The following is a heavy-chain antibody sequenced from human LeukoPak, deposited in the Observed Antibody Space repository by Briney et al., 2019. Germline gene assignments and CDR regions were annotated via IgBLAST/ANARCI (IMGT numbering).Heavy chain of an antibody. CDR1: GFAFSDYY. D-gene: IGHD1-26*01. Sequence: PGGSLRLSCAASGFAFSDYYMSWIRQAPGKGLEWIAYISSSGSSIQYAESVRGRFTISRDNAKTSLYLQMNSLRPEDTSVYYCARSPQSELPDYWGQGTLVTVSS. J-gene: IGHJ4*02. CDR2: ISSSGSSI. CDR3: ARSPQSELPDY. V-gene: IGHV3-11*04.